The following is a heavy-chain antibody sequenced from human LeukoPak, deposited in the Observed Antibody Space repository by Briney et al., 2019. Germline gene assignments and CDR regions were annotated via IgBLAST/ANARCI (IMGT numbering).Heavy chain of an antibody. Sequence: SETLSLTCSVSGDSVSLYYWSWLRQPPGKGLEWIGHIYSSGSTIYNPSLKSRVTISVDTSKNQFSLRLSSVTAADTAVYYCARHPGKKYYQYYIDVWGKGTTVTVSS. V-gene: IGHV4-4*09. CDR2: IYSSGST. J-gene: IGHJ6*03. CDR1: GDSVSLYY. CDR3: ARHPGKKYYQYYIDV.